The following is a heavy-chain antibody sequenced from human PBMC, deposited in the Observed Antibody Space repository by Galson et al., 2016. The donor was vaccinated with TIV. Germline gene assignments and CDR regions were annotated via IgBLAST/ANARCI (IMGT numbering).Heavy chain of an antibody. CDR3: VSGLLATSGYYPPPDAFDI. D-gene: IGHD3-22*01. CDR1: GGSISSRGYY. Sequence: TLSLTCTVSGGSISSRGYYWSWIRQHPGKGLEWIGYIYYSGSTYYSPSLKSRLTISLDTSKNQFSLKLNSVTAADTAVYYCVSGLLATSGYYPPPDAFDIWGQGTMVTVSS. V-gene: IGHV4-31*03. J-gene: IGHJ3*02. CDR2: IYYSGST.